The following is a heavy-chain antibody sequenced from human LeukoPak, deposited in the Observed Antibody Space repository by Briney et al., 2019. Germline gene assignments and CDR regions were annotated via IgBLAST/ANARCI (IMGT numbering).Heavy chain of an antibody. Sequence: SETLSLTCAVSGDSISGSSYYWAWIRQPPGKGLEWIGSIDYSGSAVYNPSLNSRLTISVDTSKNQVSLKVPSVTAADTVVYYYSRRAYSYGFRFDPWGQGTLVIVSS. V-gene: IGHV4-39*01. CDR2: IDYSGSA. J-gene: IGHJ5*02. CDR3: SRRAYSYGFRFDP. D-gene: IGHD3-16*02. CDR1: GDSISGSSYY.